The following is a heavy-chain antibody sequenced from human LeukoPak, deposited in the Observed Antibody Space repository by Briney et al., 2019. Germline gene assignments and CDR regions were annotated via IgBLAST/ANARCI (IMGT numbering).Heavy chain of an antibody. CDR2: INHSGST. Sequence: PSETLSLTCAVYGGSFSGYYWSWIRQPPGKGLEWIGEINHSGSTNYNPSLKSRVTISVDTSKNQFSLKLSSVTAADTAVYYCARLLGATESFDYWGQGTQVTVSS. J-gene: IGHJ4*02. CDR3: ARLLGATESFDY. CDR1: GGSFSGYY. D-gene: IGHD1-26*01. V-gene: IGHV4-34*01.